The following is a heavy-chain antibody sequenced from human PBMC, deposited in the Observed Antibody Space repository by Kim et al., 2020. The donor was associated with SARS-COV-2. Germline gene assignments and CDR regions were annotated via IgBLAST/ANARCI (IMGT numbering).Heavy chain of an antibody. Sequence: GGSLRLSCAASGFTFSSYGMHWVRQAPGKGLEWVAVIWYDGSNKYYADSVKGRFTISRDNSKNTLYLQMNSLRAEDTAVYYCARDPHSSGWSSAFDIWGQGTVDTVSS. CDR3: ARDPHSSGWSSAFDI. J-gene: IGHJ3*02. V-gene: IGHV3-33*01. CDR1: GFTFSSYG. D-gene: IGHD6-19*01. CDR2: IWYDGSNK.